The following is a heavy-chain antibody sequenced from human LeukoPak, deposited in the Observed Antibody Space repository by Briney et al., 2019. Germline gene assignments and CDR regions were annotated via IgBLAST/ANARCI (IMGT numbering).Heavy chain of an antibody. J-gene: IGHJ4*02. D-gene: IGHD6-13*01. CDR1: GFTFSSYW. CDR2: INSDGNTI. Sequence: GRSLRLSCAASGFTFSSYWMHWVSHAPRKGLVWVSRINSDGNTITYADSVKGRFTISRDNAKTTLYLQMNGLRAEDTAVYYCARGRLSTSTWLTGYWGQGALVTVSS. V-gene: IGHV3-74*01. CDR3: ARGRLSTSTWLTGY.